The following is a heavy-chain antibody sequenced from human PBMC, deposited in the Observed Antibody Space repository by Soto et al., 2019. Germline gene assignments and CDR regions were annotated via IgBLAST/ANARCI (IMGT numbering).Heavy chain of an antibody. V-gene: IGHV1-69*13. D-gene: IGHD1-7*01. J-gene: IGHJ6*02. CDR1: GGTFSSYA. Sequence: ASVKVSCKASGGTFSSYAISWVRQAPGQGLEWMGGIIPIFGTANYAQKFQGRVTITADESTSTAYMELSSLRSEDTAVYYCARGRLELLLYYGMDVWGQGTTVTVSS. CDR3: ARGRLELLLYYGMDV. CDR2: IIPIFGTA.